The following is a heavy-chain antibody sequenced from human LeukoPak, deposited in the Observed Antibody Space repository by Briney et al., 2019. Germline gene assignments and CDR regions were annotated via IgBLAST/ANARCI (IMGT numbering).Heavy chain of an antibody. CDR1: GGSISSYY. CDR2: IYYSGST. J-gene: IGHJ4*02. V-gene: IGHV4-59*01. CDR3: ARSRMVRGVIITIDY. Sequence: SETLSLACTVSGGSISSYYWSWIRQPPGKGLEWIGYIYYSGSTNYNPSLKSRVTISVDTSKNQFSLKLSSVTAADTAVYYCARSRMVRGVIITIDYWGQGTLVTVSS. D-gene: IGHD3-10*01.